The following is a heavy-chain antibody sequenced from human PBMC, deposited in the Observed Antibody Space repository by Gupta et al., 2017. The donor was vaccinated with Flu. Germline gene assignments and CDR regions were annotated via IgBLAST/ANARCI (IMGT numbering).Heavy chain of an antibody. J-gene: IGHJ5*02. Sequence: GSAMHWVRQAYGKGMEWVGRVRNKANRYATAYAASVKGRVTISRDDSKNTAYLQMNSLKTEDTAVYYCTRQLVVAAGWFDPWGQGILVTVSS. CDR1: GSA. D-gene: IGHD2-15*01. CDR2: VRNKANRYAT. V-gene: IGHV3-73*01. CDR3: TRQLVVAAGWFDP.